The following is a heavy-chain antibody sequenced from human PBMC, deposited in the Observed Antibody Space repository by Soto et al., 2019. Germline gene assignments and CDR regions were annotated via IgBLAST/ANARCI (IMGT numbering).Heavy chain of an antibody. D-gene: IGHD1-1*01. J-gene: IGHJ4*02. V-gene: IGHV4-61*05. CDR3: ARVSNQYKRSLDY. CDR2: IYYNGNT. Sequence: ETLSLTCTVSGGSISSSSYFWGWIRQPPGKGLEWIGYIYYNGNTNYNPSLRSRVTISVDTSKNQFSLKLSSVTAADTAVYYCARVSNQYKRSLDYWGQGTLVTVSS. CDR1: GGSISSSSYF.